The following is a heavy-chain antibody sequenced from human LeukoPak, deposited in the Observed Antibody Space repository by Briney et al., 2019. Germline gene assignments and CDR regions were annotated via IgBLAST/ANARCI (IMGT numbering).Heavy chain of an antibody. CDR1: GFTISSYG. D-gene: IGHD3-9*01. J-gene: IGHJ6*03. CDR3: AGTRSPYYDILTGTYFSYMDV. V-gene: IGHV3-23*01. CDR2: ISGRAGAGNT. Sequence: GGSLRLSCAASGFTISSYGMNWVRQAPGKGLEWVSGISGRAGAGNTYYADSVKGRFTISRDNAKNSLYLQMNSLRAEDTAVYYCAGTRSPYYDILTGTYFSYMDVWGKGTTVTISS.